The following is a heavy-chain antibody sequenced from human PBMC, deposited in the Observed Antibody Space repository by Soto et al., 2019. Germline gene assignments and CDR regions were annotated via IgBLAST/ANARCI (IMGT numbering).Heavy chain of an antibody. V-gene: IGHV3-23*01. D-gene: IGHD6-13*01. CDR3: AKTPPYSSSWYYFDY. CDR2: ISGSGGST. CDR1: GVTCSSYS. J-gene: IGHJ4*02. Sequence: GGSMRLSCAASGVTCSSYSVNWVRQAPGKGLEWVSAISGSGGSTYYADSVKGRFTISRDNSKNTLYLQMNSPRAEDTAVYYCAKTPPYSSSWYYFDYWGQGTLVTVSS.